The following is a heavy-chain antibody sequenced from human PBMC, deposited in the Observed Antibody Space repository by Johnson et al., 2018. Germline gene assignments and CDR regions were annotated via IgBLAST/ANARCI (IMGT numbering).Heavy chain of an antibody. J-gene: IGHJ6*02. CDR1: GFTFSSYG. CDR3: ARARVAYCGGDCYIPFYYYYGRDV. V-gene: IGHV3-30*03. Sequence: QVQLVESGGGVVQPGRSLRLSCAASGFTFSSYGMHWVRQAPGKGLEWVAVISYDGSNKYYADSVTGRFTIAKDNSKNTLYLQMNSLRAEDTAVYYCARARVAYCGGDCYIPFYYYYGRDVWGQGPTVTVSS. D-gene: IGHD2-21*02. CDR2: ISYDGSNK.